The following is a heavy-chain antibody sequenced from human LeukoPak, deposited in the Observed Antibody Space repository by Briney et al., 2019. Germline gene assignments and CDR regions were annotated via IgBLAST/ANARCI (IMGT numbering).Heavy chain of an antibody. CDR1: GVSIRSYW. J-gene: IGHJ5*02. CDR3: ARSYGDYLNWFDP. D-gene: IGHD4-17*01. V-gene: IGHV4-4*07. CDR2: IYTTGRT. Sequence: SETLSLTCDVSGVSIRSYWWSWVRKPAGKGLEWIGRIYTTGRTNYSPSFQSRVTMSIDMSSNQFSLTLSSVTAADTAVYYCARSYGDYLNWFDPWGQGTLVTVSS.